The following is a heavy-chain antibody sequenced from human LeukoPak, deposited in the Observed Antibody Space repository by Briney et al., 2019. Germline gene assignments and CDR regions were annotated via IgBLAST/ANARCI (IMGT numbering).Heavy chain of an antibody. J-gene: IGHJ4*02. D-gene: IGHD5-24*01. Sequence: GGSLRLSCAASGFTFTNFAMHWVRQAPGKGLEWVAVISNDERNKYYADSVKGRFTISRDNSNSMVYLQMNSLRVEDTALYYCARPSPTGDSYNPSDYWGQGSLVIVSS. V-gene: IGHV3-30*04. CDR3: ARPSPTGDSYNPSDY. CDR1: GFTFTNFA. CDR2: ISNDERNK.